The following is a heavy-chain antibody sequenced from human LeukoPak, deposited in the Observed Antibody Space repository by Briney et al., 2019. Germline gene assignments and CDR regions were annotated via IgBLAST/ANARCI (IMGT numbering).Heavy chain of an antibody. CDR1: GGSFSDYY. Sequence: SETLSLTCAVYGGSFSDYYWSWIRQPPGKGLEWIGEINHSGSTNYNPSLKSRVTISVDTSKNQSSLKLSSVTAADTAVYYCARGSSLPGDIVVVPAAQGYYYYMDVWGKGTTVTVSS. J-gene: IGHJ6*03. CDR3: ARGSSLPGDIVVVPAAQGYYYYMDV. D-gene: IGHD2-2*01. V-gene: IGHV4-34*01. CDR2: INHSGST.